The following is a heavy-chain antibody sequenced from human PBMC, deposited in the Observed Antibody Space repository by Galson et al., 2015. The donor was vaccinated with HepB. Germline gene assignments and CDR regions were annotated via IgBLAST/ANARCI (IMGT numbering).Heavy chain of an antibody. V-gene: IGHV3-48*04. CDR2: ISSSSSTI. Sequence: SLRLSCAASGFTFSSYSMNWVRQAPGKGLEWVSYISSSSSTIYYADSVKGRFTISRDNAKNSLYLQMNSLRAEDTAVYYCASILDIVVVPAAIPNNNYYYYGMDVWGQGTTVTVSS. CDR3: ASILDIVVVPAAIPNNNYYYYGMDV. J-gene: IGHJ6*02. D-gene: IGHD2-2*02. CDR1: GFTFSSYS.